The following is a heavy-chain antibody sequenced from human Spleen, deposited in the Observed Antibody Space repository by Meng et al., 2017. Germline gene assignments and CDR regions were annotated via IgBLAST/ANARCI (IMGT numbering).Heavy chain of an antibody. CDR1: GFTFSSYA. Sequence: GEYLKISCAASGFTFSSYAMSWVRQAPGKGLEWVSAISGSGGSTYYADSVKGRFTISRDNSKNTLYLQMNSLRAEDTAAYYCATERDYYDSSGYYYRYFDYWGQGTLVTVSS. V-gene: IGHV3-23*01. D-gene: IGHD3-22*01. CDR2: ISGSGGST. CDR3: ATERDYYDSSGYYYRYFDY. J-gene: IGHJ4*02.